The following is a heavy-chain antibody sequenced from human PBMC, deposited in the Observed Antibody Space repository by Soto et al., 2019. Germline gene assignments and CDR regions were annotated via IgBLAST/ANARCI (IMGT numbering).Heavy chain of an antibody. D-gene: IGHD2-21*01. CDR3: VSYSGEKLKSI. Sequence: SVKDSFKASGCTFSSYRINWVRQAPGQGLEWVGGSVPIRRTADYAQTFQGRVSITADESSRTSDMELRSLRSQDTAVYYCVSYSGEKLKSIWGQGTXVTVSS. J-gene: IGHJ1*01. V-gene: IGHV1-69*13. CDR1: GCTFSSYR. CDR2: SVPIRRTA.